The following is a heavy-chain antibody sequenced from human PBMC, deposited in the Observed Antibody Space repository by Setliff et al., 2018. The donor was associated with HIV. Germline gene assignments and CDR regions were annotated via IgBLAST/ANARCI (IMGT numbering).Heavy chain of an antibody. CDR3: AKSSPSIGYISDH. CDR1: GASISSYY. Sequence: TLSLTCSVSGASISSYYWSWIRHPPGKGLEWIGYISPTGNTNYNPSLKSRVTISTDTSKNQFSLNVRSVTAADTAVYFCAKSSPSIGYISDHWGQGTLVTVSS. V-gene: IGHV4-59*03. J-gene: IGHJ4*02. D-gene: IGHD5-12*01. CDR2: ISPTGNT.